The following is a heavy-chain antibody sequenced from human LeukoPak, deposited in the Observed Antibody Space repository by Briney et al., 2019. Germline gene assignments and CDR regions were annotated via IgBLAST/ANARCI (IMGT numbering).Heavy chain of an antibody. J-gene: IGHJ4*02. Sequence: GGSLRLSCAASRFSFSNAWMSWVRQAPGKGLEWVGLIKSKTDGGTTDYAAPVKGRFTISRDDSKNTLYLQMNSLKTEDTAVYYCTTGLTMVRGLMSYSDYWGQGTLVTVSS. V-gene: IGHV3-15*01. CDR1: RFSFSNAW. CDR2: IKSKTDGGTT. CDR3: TTGLTMVRGLMSYSDY. D-gene: IGHD3-10*01.